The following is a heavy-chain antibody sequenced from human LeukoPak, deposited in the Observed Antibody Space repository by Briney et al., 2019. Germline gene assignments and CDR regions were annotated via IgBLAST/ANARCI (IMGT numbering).Heavy chain of an antibody. Sequence: GGSLRLSCAASGFTFSSYDMHWVRQATGKGREWVSAIGAAGDTYYPGSVKGRFTISRENAKNSLYLQVNSLRAGDTAVYYCVRQTTRTDRSYFDYWGQGTLVTVSS. J-gene: IGHJ4*02. D-gene: IGHD1/OR15-1a*01. CDR1: GFTFSSYD. CDR3: VRQTTRTDRSYFDY. CDR2: IGAAGDT. V-gene: IGHV3-13*01.